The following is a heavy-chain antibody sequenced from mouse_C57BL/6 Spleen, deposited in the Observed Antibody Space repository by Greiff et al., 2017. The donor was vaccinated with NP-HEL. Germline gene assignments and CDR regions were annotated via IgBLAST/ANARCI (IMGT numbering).Heavy chain of an antibody. V-gene: IGHV1-61*01. D-gene: IGHD1-1*01. CDR2: IYPSDSET. J-gene: IGHJ2*01. CDR3: AREGYYGSSLFDY. Sequence: QVQLQQPGAELVRPGSSVKLSCKASGYTFTSYWMDWVKQRPGQGLEWIGNIYPSDSETHYNQKFKDKATLTVDKSSSTAYMQLSSLTSEDSAVYYCAREGYYGSSLFDYWGQGTTLTVSS. CDR1: GYTFTSYW.